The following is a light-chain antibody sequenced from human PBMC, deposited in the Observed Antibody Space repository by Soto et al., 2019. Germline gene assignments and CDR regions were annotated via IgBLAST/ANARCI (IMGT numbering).Light chain of an antibody. CDR2: KAS. CDR1: QSINMW. Sequence: DIKRTQSPSTLSASVGDIVTITCRASQSINMWFAWFQQKPGXXPKVLXYKASRLESGVPSRVSGSGSGTEFALLFSSLQPEAFATYCCQQSYSTITFGPGARLEIK. V-gene: IGKV1-5*03. J-gene: IGKJ5*01. CDR3: QQSYSTIT.